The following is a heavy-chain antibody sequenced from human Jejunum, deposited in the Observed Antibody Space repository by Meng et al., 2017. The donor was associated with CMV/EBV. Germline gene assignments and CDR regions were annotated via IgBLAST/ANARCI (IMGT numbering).Heavy chain of an antibody. CDR2: IIPIIGRP. CDR1: GGTLSSYV. CDR3: ASDITGNSYAYDS. V-gene: IGHV1-69*04. D-gene: IGHD3-16*01. Sequence: ASGGTLSSYVISWVGQAPGKGLEWMGRIIPIIGRPHHAQRFQDRVSITADKATSTVYMELRTLTSEDTAVYFCASDITGNSYAYDSWGQGTLVTVSS. J-gene: IGHJ5*01.